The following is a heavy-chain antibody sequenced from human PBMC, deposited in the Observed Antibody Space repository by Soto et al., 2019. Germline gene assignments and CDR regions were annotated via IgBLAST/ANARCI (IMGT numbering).Heavy chain of an antibody. Sequence: GESLKISCKVSGYSFTSYWISWVRQMPGKGLEWMGRIDPSDSYTNYSPSFQGHVTISADKSISTAYLQWSSLKASDTAMYYCARGSYDILTGYYNVDYWGQGTLVTVSS. CDR1: GYSFTSYW. CDR2: IDPSDSYT. CDR3: ARGSYDILTGYYNVDY. D-gene: IGHD3-9*01. V-gene: IGHV5-10-1*01. J-gene: IGHJ4*02.